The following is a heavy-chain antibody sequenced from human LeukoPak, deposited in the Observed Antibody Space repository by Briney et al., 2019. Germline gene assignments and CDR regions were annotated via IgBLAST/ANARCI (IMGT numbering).Heavy chain of an antibody. J-gene: IGHJ4*02. V-gene: IGHV1-69*01. Sequence: SVKVSCKTSGGTFSNCAISWVRQAPGQGLEWMGGIIPIFGTANYAQKFQGRVTITADESTSTAYMELSSLRSEDTAVYYCARHPRVGAQGVDYWGQGTLVTVSS. CDR1: GGTFSNCA. D-gene: IGHD1-26*01. CDR3: ARHPRVGAQGVDY. CDR2: IIPIFGTA.